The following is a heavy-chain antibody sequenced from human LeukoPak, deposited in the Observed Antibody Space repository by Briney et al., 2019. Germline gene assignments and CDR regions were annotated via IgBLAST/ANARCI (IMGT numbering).Heavy chain of an antibody. CDR1: GFTFSSYW. V-gene: IGHV3-7*01. CDR3: ARSGAPIDY. CDR2: IKQDGSEK. Sequence: GGSLRLSCGGSGFTFSSYWMSWVRQAPGKGLEWVANIKQDGSEKNYVDSVKGRFTISRDNAKNSLYLQMNNLKAEDTAVYYCARSGAPIDYWGQGTPVTVSS. D-gene: IGHD3-10*01. J-gene: IGHJ4*02.